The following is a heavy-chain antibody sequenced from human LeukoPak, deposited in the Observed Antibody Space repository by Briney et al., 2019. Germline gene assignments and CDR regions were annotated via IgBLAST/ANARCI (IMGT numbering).Heavy chain of an antibody. J-gene: IGHJ3*02. V-gene: IGHV3-21*01. CDR1: GFTFSSYS. Sequence: GGSLRLSCAASGFTFSSYSMSWVRQAPGKGLEWVSSISSSSSYIYYADSVKGRFTISRDNAKNSLYLQMNSLRAEDTAVYYCARGWWDIVVVVAASDAFDIWGQGTMVTVSS. D-gene: IGHD2-15*01. CDR3: ARGWWDIVVVVAASDAFDI. CDR2: ISSSSSYI.